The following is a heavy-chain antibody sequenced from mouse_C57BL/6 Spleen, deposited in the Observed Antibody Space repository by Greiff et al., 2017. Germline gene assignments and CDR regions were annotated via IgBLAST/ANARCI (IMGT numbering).Heavy chain of an antibody. Sequence: QVQLQQSGAELVKPGASVKISCKASGYAFSSYWMNWVKQGPGKGLEWIGQIYPGDGDTNYNGKFKGKATLTADKSSSTAYMQLSSLTSEDSAVYFCASRDYGSSFRYFDVWGTGTTVTVSS. CDR3: ASRDYGSSFRYFDV. CDR2: IYPGDGDT. CDR1: GYAFSSYW. D-gene: IGHD1-1*01. V-gene: IGHV1-80*01. J-gene: IGHJ1*03.